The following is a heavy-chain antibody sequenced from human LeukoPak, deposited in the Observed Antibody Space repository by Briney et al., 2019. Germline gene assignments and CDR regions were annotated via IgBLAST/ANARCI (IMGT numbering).Heavy chain of an antibody. J-gene: IGHJ5*02. CDR1: GGTFSSYA. D-gene: IGHD3-22*01. CDR2: IIPILGIA. V-gene: IGHV1-69*04. CDR3: ARADSGGDSSGYKWFDP. Sequence: SVKVSCKASGGTFSSYAISWVRQAPGQGLEWMGRIIPILGIANYAQKFQGRVTMTRDTSTSTVYMELSSLRSEDTAVYYCARADSGGDSSGYKWFDPWGQGTLATVSS.